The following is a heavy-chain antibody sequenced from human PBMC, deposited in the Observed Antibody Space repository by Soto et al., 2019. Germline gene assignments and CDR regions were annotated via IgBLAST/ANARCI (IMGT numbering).Heavy chain of an antibody. V-gene: IGHV3-23*01. CDR2: IRYNGDKT. CDR3: AKEWVYDSSGWSFDY. Sequence: GGSLRLSCAASGFTFSTYAMSWVRQAPGKGLEWVSIIRYNGDKTFYADSVKGRFTISRDNSKNTLYLQMNSLIAEDTAVYYCAKEWVYDSSGWSFDYWGQGTLVTVSS. D-gene: IGHD3-22*01. J-gene: IGHJ4*02. CDR1: GFTFSTYA.